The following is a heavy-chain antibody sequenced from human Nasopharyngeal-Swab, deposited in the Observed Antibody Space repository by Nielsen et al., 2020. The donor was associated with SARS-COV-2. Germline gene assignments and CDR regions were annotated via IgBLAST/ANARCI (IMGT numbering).Heavy chain of an antibody. D-gene: IGHD3-10*01. J-gene: IGHJ6*02. V-gene: IGHV5-51*01. Sequence: GGSLRLSCKGSGYSFTSYWIGWVRQMPGKGLEWMGIIYPGDSDTRYSPSFQGQVTISADKSISTAYLQWSSLKASDTAMYYCARHGSITMVRGVIMSDYYYYGMDVWGQGTTVTVSS. CDR1: GYSFTSYW. CDR2: IYPGDSDT. CDR3: ARHGSITMVRGVIMSDYYYYGMDV.